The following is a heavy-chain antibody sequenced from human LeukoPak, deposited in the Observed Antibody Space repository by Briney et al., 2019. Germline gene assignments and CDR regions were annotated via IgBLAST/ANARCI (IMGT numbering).Heavy chain of an antibody. J-gene: IGHJ4*02. V-gene: IGHV4-4*07. CDR1: GGSSSSYY. Sequence: PSETLSLTCTVSGGSSSSYYWSWIRQPAGKGLEWIGRMYTSGETNYNPTLKSRITTSLDTSKNQFSLRLSSVTAADTAAYYCAAGSQSTALIKWGQGTLVTVSS. CDR2: MYTSGET. CDR3: AAGSQSTALIK. D-gene: IGHD5-18*01.